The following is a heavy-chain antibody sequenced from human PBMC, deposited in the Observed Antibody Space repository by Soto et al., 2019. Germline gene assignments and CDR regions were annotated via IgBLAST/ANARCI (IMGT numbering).Heavy chain of an antibody. Sequence: PWGSLIISCSSSGFTFSSYAMHWVRQAPGKGLEYVSAISSNGGSTYYADSVKGRFTISRDNSKNTLYLQMSSLRAEDTAVYYCVIRAKGFYYYGMDVWGQGTTVTVSS. J-gene: IGHJ6*01. CDR2: ISSNGGST. V-gene: IGHV3-64D*06. CDR3: VIRAKGFYYYGMDV. CDR1: GFTFSSYA.